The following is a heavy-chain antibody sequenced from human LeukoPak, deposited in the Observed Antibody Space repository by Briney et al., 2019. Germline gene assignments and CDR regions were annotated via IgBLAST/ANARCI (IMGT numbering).Heavy chain of an antibody. CDR1: GFTFSSYA. CDR2: ISYDGSNK. CDR3: ARDKAPFTTHYYGSGSYYPNSNWFDP. Sequence: GGSLRLSCAASGFTFSSYAMHWVRQAPGKGLEWVAVISYDGSNKYYADSVKGRFTISRDNSKNTLYLQMNSLRAEDTAVYYCARDKAPFTTHYYGSGSYYPNSNWFDPWGQGTLVTVSS. J-gene: IGHJ5*02. D-gene: IGHD3-10*01. V-gene: IGHV3-30-3*01.